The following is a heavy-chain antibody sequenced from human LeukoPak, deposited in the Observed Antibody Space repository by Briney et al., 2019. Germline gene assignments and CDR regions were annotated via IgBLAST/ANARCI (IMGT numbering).Heavy chain of an antibody. CDR1: GFTFSSYS. V-gene: IGHV3-21*01. J-gene: IGHJ4*02. CDR3: AREEGYYDSSGREFDY. CDR2: ISSSSSYI. Sequence: GESLKISCAASGFTFSSYSMNWVRQAPGKGLEWVSSISSSSSYIYYADSVKGRFTISRDNAKNSLYLQMNSLRAEDTAVYYCAREEGYYDSSGREFDYWGQGTLVTVSS. D-gene: IGHD3-22*01.